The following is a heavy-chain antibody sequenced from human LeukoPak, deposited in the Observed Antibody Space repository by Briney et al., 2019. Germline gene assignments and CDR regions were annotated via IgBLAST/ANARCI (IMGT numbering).Heavy chain of an antibody. CDR3: ARKAAAGTRWFDP. CDR1: GYNFNNYG. D-gene: IGHD6-13*01. J-gene: IGHJ5*02. CDR2: ISAYNGDT. Sequence: APVKVSCKASGYNFNNYGISWARQAPGQGLEWMGWISAYNGDTNYAEKIQGRVTMTTDTSTTTAYMELRSLRSDDTAVYYCARKAAAGTRWFDPWGQGTLVTVSS. V-gene: IGHV1-18*01.